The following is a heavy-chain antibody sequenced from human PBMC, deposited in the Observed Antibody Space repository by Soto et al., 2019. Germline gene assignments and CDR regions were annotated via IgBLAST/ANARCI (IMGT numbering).Heavy chain of an antibody. CDR1: GFTFSSYA. CDR2: ISGSGGTT. CDR3: AKFFVETGGSSGWPWSFHY. Sequence: EVQLLESGGGLVQPGRSLRLSCAASGFTFSSYAMSWVRQAPGQGLEWVSAISGSGGTTYYADSVKGRFTISRDNSKNTLFLQMNSLRAEDTAVYYCAKFFVETGGSSGWPWSFHYWGQGTLVTVSS. J-gene: IGHJ4*02. V-gene: IGHV3-23*01. D-gene: IGHD6-25*01.